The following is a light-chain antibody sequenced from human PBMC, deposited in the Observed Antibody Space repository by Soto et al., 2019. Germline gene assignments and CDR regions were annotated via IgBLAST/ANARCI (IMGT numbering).Light chain of an antibody. CDR1: QSISDT. Sequence: ETVMTQSPATLSVSAGGRATLSCRASQSISDTLAWYQQKPGQAPRLLIHGASTRATGFPARFSGSGSGTDFTLTISSLQSEDFAVYYCQQYNNWPWTFGQGTKVDIK. V-gene: IGKV3-15*01. CDR2: GAS. J-gene: IGKJ1*01. CDR3: QQYNNWPWT.